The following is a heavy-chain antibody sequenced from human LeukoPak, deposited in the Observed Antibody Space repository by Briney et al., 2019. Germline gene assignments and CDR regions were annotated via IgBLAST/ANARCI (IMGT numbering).Heavy chain of an antibody. V-gene: IGHV3-48*02. CDR2: ISGSTNTI. J-gene: IGHJ3*02. CDR3: ARDSLYAFDI. Sequence: PGGSLRLSCAASGFTFSAYSMNWVRQAPGKGLEWVSYISGSTNTIKYADSVKGRFTISRDNAKNSLYLQMNSLRDEDTAVYYCARDSLYAFDIWGQGTVVTVSS. CDR1: GFTFSAYS.